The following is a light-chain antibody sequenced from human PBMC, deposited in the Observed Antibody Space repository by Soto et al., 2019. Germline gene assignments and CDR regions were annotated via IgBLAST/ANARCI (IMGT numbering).Light chain of an antibody. J-gene: IGKJ4*01. CDR3: KPHSNYTLP. CDR2: KAS. CDR1: HHIDAW. V-gene: IGKV1-5*03. Sequence: IQMTQSPSILSASVGDRVTITCRASHHIDAWLAWYQQKPGKAPKVLIYKASILESGVPSRFSGSGSGTKFNLTISSMQPDDSATYNCKPHSNYTLPFGGGTKMEIK.